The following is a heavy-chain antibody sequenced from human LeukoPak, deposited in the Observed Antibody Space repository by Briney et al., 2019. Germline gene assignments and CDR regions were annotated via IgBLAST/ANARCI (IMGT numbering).Heavy chain of an antibody. Sequence: SETLSLTCTVSGGSISRYYWSWIRQPPGKGLDWIGYIYYSGSTNYNPSLKSRVTISVDTSKNQFYLKLSPVTAADTAVYYCAREDRDYYGSGSYYGPFDYWGQGTLVTVSS. CDR2: IYYSGST. V-gene: IGHV4-59*01. J-gene: IGHJ4*02. D-gene: IGHD3-10*01. CDR1: GGSISRYY. CDR3: AREDRDYYGSGSYYGPFDY.